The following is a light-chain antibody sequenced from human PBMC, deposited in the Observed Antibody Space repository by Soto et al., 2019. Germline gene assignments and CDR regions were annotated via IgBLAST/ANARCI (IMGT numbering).Light chain of an antibody. CDR2: EVS. CDR1: SSDVGGYNY. CDR3: NSYGSTSTRYV. J-gene: IGLJ1*01. Sequence: QSALTQPASVSGSPGQSITISCTGNSSDVGGYNYVSWYQQHPGKAPKLMIYEVSNRPSGVSNRFSGSKSGNTASLTISGLQAEDEADYFCNSYGSTSTRYVFGTGTKRTVL. V-gene: IGLV2-14*01.